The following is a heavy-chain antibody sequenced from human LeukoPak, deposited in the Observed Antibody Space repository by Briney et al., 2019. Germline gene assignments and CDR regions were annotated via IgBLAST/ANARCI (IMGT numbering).Heavy chain of an antibody. CDR3: ARESGYSSSWYSEYFQH. V-gene: IGHV3-33*01. CDR1: GFTFSSYG. D-gene: IGHD6-13*01. CDR2: IWYDGSNK. J-gene: IGHJ1*01. Sequence: GGSLRLSCEASGFTFSSYGMHWVRQAPGKGLEWVAVIWYDGSNKYYADSVKGRFTISGDNSKNTLYLQMNSLRAEDTAVYYCARESGYSSSWYSEYFQHWGQGTLVTVSS.